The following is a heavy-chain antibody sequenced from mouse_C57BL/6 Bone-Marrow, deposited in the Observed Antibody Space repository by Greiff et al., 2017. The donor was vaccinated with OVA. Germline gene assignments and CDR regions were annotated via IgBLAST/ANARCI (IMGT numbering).Heavy chain of an antibody. CDR2: INYDGSST. D-gene: IGHD1-1*01. Sequence: EVQVVESEGGLVQPGSSMKLSCTASGFTFSDYYMAWVRQVPEKGLEWVANINYDGSSTYYLDSLKSRFIISRDNAKNILYLQMSSLKSEDTATYYCARIYYYGSSYENFDYWGQGTTLTVSS. J-gene: IGHJ2*01. CDR1: GFTFSDYY. CDR3: ARIYYYGSSYENFDY. V-gene: IGHV5-16*01.